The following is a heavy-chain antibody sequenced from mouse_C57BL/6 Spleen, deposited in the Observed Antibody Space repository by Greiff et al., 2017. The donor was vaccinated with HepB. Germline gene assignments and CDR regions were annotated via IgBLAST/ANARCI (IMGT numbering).Heavy chain of an antibody. CDR3: ARETTEGYFDV. CDR1: GYTFTSYW. V-gene: IGHV1-52*01. J-gene: IGHJ1*03. CDR2: IDPSDSET. Sequence: VKLQQPGAELVRPGSSVKLSCKASGYTFTSYWMHWVKQRPIQGLEWIGNIDPSDSETHYNQKFKDKATLTVDKSSSTAYMQLSSLTSEDSAVYYCARETTEGYFDVWGTGTTVTVSS. D-gene: IGHD1-1*01.